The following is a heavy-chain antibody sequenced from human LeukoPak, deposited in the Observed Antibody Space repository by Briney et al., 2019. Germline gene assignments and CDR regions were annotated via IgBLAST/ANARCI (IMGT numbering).Heavy chain of an antibody. D-gene: IGHD6-13*01. V-gene: IGHV4-30-2*01. CDR3: ARGEAAGLDAFDI. Sequence: PSQTLSLTCTVSGGSISSGGYYWSWIRQPPGKGLEWIGYIYHSGSTYYNPSLKSRVTISVDRSKNQFSLKLSSVTAADTAVYYCARGEAAGLDAFDIWGQGTMVTVSS. CDR2: IYHSGST. CDR1: GGSISSGGYY. J-gene: IGHJ3*02.